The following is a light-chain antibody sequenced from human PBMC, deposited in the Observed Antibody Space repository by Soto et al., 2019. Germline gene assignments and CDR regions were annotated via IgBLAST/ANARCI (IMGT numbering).Light chain of an antibody. CDR2: ATY. J-gene: IGKJ1*01. Sequence: DIQMTQSPSSLSASVGDRVTITCRASQGINTYLAWFQQKPGRAPKSLIYATYRLQSGVPSKFSGSGSGIDYNLTISSLQPEDIATYYCQQYDSFPRTFGQGTKVEIK. V-gene: IGKV1-16*02. CDR3: QQYDSFPRT. CDR1: QGINTY.